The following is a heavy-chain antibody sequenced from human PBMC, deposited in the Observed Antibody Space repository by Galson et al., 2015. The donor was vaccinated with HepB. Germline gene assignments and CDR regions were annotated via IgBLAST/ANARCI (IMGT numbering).Heavy chain of an antibody. CDR2: IYPGDSET. CDR1: GYSFSDYW. V-gene: IGHV5-51*01. D-gene: IGHD3-10*01. CDR3: ARRNITMVRGGLYDDGMDV. Sequence: QSGAEVKKPGESLRISCEASGYSFSDYWIGWVRQMPGKGLEWMGIIYPGDSETRYGPSFQGQVTISADKSISTAHLPWSSLKASDTAIYYCARRNITMVRGGLYDDGMDVWGQGTTVIV. J-gene: IGHJ6*02.